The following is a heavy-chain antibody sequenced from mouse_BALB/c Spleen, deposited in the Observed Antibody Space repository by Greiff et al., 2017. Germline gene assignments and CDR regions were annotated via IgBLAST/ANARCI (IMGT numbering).Heavy chain of an antibody. CDR1: GYPFTVYE. V-gene: IGHV1-15*01. CDR2: IDPETGGT. D-gene: IGHD4-1*01. CDR3: TDWDRFAY. J-gene: IGHJ3*01. Sequence: QVQLQQSGAELVRPGASVTLSCKASGYPFTVYEMYWVKQTPVHGLEWIGAIDPETGGTAYNQKFKGKATLTADKSSSTAYMELRSLTSEDSAVYYCTDWDRFAYWGQGTLVTVSA.